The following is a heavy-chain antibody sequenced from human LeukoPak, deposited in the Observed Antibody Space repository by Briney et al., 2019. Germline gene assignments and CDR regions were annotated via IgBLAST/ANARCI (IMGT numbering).Heavy chain of an antibody. CDR2: ISAYNGNT. Sequence: ASVKVSCKASGYTFTSYSISWVRQAPGQGLEWMGWISAYNGNTNYAQKLQGRVTMTTDTSTSTAYMELRSLRSDDTAVYYCARWYCSSTSCYRPEHLAYYYMDVWGKGTTVTVSS. V-gene: IGHV1-18*01. J-gene: IGHJ6*03. D-gene: IGHD2-2*01. CDR3: ARWYCSSTSCYRPEHLAYYYMDV. CDR1: GYTFTSYS.